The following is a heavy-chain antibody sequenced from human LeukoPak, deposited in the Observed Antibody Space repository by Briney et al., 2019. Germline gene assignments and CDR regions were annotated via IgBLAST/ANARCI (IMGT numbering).Heavy chain of an antibody. Sequence: GGSLRLSCAASGFTFSSYWMSWVRQAPGKGLEWVANIKEDGSEKNYVDSVKGRFTISRDNAKNSLYLQMNSLRAEDTAVYYCARAPTLLRLGFFDYWGQGTLVTVSS. J-gene: IGHJ4*02. D-gene: IGHD3-16*01. CDR1: GFTFSSYW. CDR2: IKEDGSEK. V-gene: IGHV3-7*01. CDR3: ARAPTLLRLGFFDY.